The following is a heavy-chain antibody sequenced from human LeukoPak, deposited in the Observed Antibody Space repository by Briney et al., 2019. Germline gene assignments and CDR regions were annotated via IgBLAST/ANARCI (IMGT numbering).Heavy chain of an antibody. CDR3: ARPRKAVAASYYYYGMDV. CDR2: IDPSDSCT. J-gene: IGHJ6*04. V-gene: IGHV5-10-1*01. CDR1: GYSFSSYW. D-gene: IGHD6-19*01. Sequence: GESLQISCKGSGYSFSSYWISWVRQMPGKGLEWMGRIDPSDSCTNYSPSFQGHVTISADKSISTAYLQWSSLKASDTAMYYCARPRKAVAASYYYYGMDVWGKGTTVTVSS.